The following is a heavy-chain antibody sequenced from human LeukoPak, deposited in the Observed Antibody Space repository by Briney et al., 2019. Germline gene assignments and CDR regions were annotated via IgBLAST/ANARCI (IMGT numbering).Heavy chain of an antibody. Sequence: PGGSLRLSCAVSGFTFDDYAMHWVRQAPGKGLEWVSGLSWNSGSIDYAGSVKGRFTISRDNAKNSLYLQMNSLRADDTALYYCAKSAGSSSYHYYMDVWGKGTPVTVSS. CDR3: AKSAGSSSYHYYMDV. V-gene: IGHV3-9*01. CDR2: LSWNSGSI. J-gene: IGHJ6*03. CDR1: GFTFDDYA. D-gene: IGHD2-15*01.